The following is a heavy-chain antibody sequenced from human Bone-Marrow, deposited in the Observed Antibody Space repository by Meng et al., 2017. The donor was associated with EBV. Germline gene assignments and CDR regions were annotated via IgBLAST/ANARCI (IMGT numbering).Heavy chain of an antibody. V-gene: IGHV1-3*01. J-gene: IGHJ4*02. D-gene: IGHD3-10*01. CDR1: GYTFTSYA. CDR2: INAGNGNT. Sequence: QGLLVRSGAEGKKPGASVKVSCKASGYTFTSYAMHWVRQAPGQRLEWMGWINAGNGNTKYSQKFQGRVTITRDTSASTAYMELSSLRSEDTAVYYCARSPLWFGESNFDYWGQGTLVTVSS. CDR3: ARSPLWFGESNFDY.